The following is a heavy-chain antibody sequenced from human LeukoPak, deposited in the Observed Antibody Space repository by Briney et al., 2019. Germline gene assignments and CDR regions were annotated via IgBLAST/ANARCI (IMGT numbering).Heavy chain of an antibody. CDR3: AKNRMVRGAIASFDY. Sequence: PGGSLRLSCAASGFTFSSYGMHWVRQAPGKGLEWVAVISYDGSNKYYADSVKGRFTISRDISKNTLYLQMNSLRAEDTAVYYCAKNRMVRGAIASFDYWGQGTLVTVSS. V-gene: IGHV3-30*18. D-gene: IGHD3-10*01. CDR2: ISYDGSNK. J-gene: IGHJ4*02. CDR1: GFTFSSYG.